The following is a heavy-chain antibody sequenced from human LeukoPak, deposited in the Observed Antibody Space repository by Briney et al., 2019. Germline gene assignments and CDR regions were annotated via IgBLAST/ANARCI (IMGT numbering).Heavy chain of an antibody. Sequence: GGSLRLSCAASGFTFSTSWMSWVRQAPGKGLEWVANTKEDGSEKWYMDSVKGRFTISRDNAKNSLYLQMNSLRAEDTAVFYCAEGDYFDYWGQGTLVTVSS. CDR3: AEGDYFDY. CDR2: TKEDGSEK. J-gene: IGHJ4*02. D-gene: IGHD3-16*01. V-gene: IGHV3-7*01. CDR1: GFTFSTSW.